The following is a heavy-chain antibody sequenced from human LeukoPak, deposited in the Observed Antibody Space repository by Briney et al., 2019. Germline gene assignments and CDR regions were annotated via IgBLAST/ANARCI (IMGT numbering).Heavy chain of an antibody. CDR1: EFTFSSYE. CDR3: SRGGPGSDPDY. CDR2: IIRSGTPI. D-gene: IGHD6-19*01. Sequence: PGGSLRLPCAALEFTFSSYEMNWGRQAPGKGLDWVSYIIRSGTPIYYADSVKGRFTIYRANAKNSLSLQMTSLRAEAPPVISWSRGGPGSDPDYWGQGTLVT. V-gene: IGHV3-48*03. J-gene: IGHJ4*02.